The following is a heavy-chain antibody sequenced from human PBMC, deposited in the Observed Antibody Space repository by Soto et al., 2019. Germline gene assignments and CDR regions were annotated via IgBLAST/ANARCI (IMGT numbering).Heavy chain of an antibody. CDR1: GFTFSSYA. CDR2: ISYDGSNK. V-gene: IGHV3-30-3*01. Sequence: GGSLRLSCAASGFTFSSYAMHWVRQAPGKGLEWVAVISYDGSNKYYADSVKGRFTISRDNSKNTLYLQMNSLRAEDTAVYYCARVGMGYYDFWSGSYGMDVWGQGTTVTVSS. CDR3: ARVGMGYYDFWSGSYGMDV. J-gene: IGHJ6*02. D-gene: IGHD3-3*01.